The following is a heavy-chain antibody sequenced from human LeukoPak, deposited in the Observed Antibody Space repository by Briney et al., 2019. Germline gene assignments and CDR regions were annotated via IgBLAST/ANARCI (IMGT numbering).Heavy chain of an antibody. CDR3: ARRQTHNYDILTGPFDY. CDR1: GYSFTSYW. CDR2: IYPGDSVT. Sequence: GESLKISCKGSGYSFTSYWIGWVRQMPGKGLEWMGIIYPGDSVTRYSPSFQGQVTISADKSISTAYLQWSSLKASDTAMYYCARRQTHNYDILTGPFDYWGQGTLVTVSS. V-gene: IGHV5-51*01. D-gene: IGHD3-9*01. J-gene: IGHJ4*02.